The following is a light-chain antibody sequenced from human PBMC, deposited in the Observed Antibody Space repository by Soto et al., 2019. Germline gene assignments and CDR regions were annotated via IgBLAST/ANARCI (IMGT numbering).Light chain of an antibody. Sequence: EIVLTQSPGTLSLSPGERASLSCRASQSVSSSYLAWYQQKPGQAPRLLIYGASSRATGIPDRFSGSGSGTDFTLTISRLEPEDFAVYYCQQYGSSPLTFGGGTKLDIQ. CDR1: QSVSSSY. V-gene: IGKV3-20*01. CDR2: GAS. CDR3: QQYGSSPLT. J-gene: IGKJ4*01.